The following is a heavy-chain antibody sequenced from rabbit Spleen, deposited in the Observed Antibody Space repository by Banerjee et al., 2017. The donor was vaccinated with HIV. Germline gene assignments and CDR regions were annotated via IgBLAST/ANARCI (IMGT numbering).Heavy chain of an antibody. V-gene: IGHV1S43*01. CDR2: IYPITETT. CDR1: GFSFSSSYY. J-gene: IGHJ4*01. CDR3: AREDVGGSVSL. D-gene: IGHD1-1*01. Sequence: QEQLVESGGGLVQPEGSLTLTCTAAGFSFSSSYYMCWVRQAPGKGLEWIGIIYPITETTYYANWVNGRFTISSDNAQNTVDLQIDSLTAADTATYFCAREDVGGSVSLWGPGTLVTVS.